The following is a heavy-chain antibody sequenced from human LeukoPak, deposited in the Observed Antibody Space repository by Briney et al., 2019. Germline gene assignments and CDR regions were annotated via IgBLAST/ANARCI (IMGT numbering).Heavy chain of an antibody. CDR3: ARGARWYDAFDI. Sequence: ASVKVSCKASGGTFSSYAISWVRQAPGQGLEWMGGIIPIFGTANYAQKFQGRVTITADESTGTAYMELSSLRSEDTAVYYCARGARWYDAFDIWGQGTMVTVSS. CDR1: GGTFSSYA. CDR2: IIPIFGTA. V-gene: IGHV1-69*13. D-gene: IGHD4-23*01. J-gene: IGHJ3*02.